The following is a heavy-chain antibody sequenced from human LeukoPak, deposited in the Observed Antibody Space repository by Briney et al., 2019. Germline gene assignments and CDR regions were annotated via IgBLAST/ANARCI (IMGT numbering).Heavy chain of an antibody. J-gene: IGHJ4*02. D-gene: IGHD1-7*01. CDR3: ARGGKTGTTLPLGY. V-gene: IGHV1-69*06. CDR1: GGTFSSYA. CDR2: IIPIFGTA. Sequence: VASVKVSCKASGGTFSSYAISWVRQAPGQGLEWMGGIIPIFGTANYAQKFQGRVTITADKSTSTAYMELSSLRSEDTAVYYCARGGKTGTTLPLGYWGQGTLVTVSS.